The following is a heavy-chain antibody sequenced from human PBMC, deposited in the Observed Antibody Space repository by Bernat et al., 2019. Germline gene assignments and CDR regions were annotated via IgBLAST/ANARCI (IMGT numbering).Heavy chain of an antibody. J-gene: IGHJ2*01. D-gene: IGHD6-6*01. Sequence: EVQLVESGGGLIQPGGSLRLSCAASGFTVSSNYMSWVRQTPGKGLEWVSVIYTGGTTFYADSVQGRFTISRDLSKNTLYLQMNKLRADDTALYSCASETYTSSSRHWYFDLWGRGTLVTVSS. CDR2: IYTGGTT. CDR1: GFTVSSNY. CDR3: ASETYTSSSRHWYFDL. V-gene: IGHV3-53*01.